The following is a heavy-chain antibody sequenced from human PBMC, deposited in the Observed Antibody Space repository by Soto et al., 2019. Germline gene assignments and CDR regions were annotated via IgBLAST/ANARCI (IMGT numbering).Heavy chain of an antibody. CDR1: GYTLTELS. J-gene: IGHJ6*03. CDR3: ATGSRGVTTYYYHYYMAF. Sequence: GASVKVSCKVSGYTLTELSMHWVRQAPGKGLEWMGGFDPEDGETIYAQKFQGRVTMTEDTSTDTAYMELSSLRSEDTAVYYCATGSRGVTTYYYHYYMAFWGKGSSVTVSS. V-gene: IGHV1-24*01. D-gene: IGHD4-17*01. CDR2: FDPEDGET.